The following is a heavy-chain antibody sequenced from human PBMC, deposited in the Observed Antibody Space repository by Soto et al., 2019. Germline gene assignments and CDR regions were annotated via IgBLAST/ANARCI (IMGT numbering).Heavy chain of an antibody. V-gene: IGHV1-69*02. J-gene: IGHJ4*02. D-gene: IGHD3-10*01. CDR3: ATSYGSGYRAFDY. Sequence: QVQLVQSGAEVKRPGSSVKVSCKASGDTFAFHSINWVRQAPGLRLEWMGRINPILSMSNYAQRFQGRVTMTADKSTRTASLVLSILRSEDTAIYYCATSYGSGYRAFDYWGQGALVTVSS. CDR2: INPILSMS. CDR1: GDTFAFHS.